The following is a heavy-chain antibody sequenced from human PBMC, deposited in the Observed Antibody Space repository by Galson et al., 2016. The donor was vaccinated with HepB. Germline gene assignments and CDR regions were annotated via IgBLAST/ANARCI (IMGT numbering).Heavy chain of an antibody. CDR3: ARRDAYNYPYYFDY. Sequence: SVKVSCKASGGTFSNYVISWVRQAPGQGLEWMGGIIPIFGTANNAQKFQGRVTITADRFTSTAYMELSSLRSEDTAVYYCARRDAYNYPYYFDYWGQGTLVTVS. D-gene: IGHD5-24*01. V-gene: IGHV1-69*06. CDR2: IIPIFGTA. J-gene: IGHJ4*02. CDR1: GGTFSNYV.